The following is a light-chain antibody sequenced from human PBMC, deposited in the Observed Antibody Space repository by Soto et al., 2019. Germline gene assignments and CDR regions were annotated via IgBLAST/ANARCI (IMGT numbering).Light chain of an antibody. CDR1: SEHSSYA. V-gene: IGLV4-69*01. CDR3: QTWGTGIVV. Sequence: QLVLTQSPSASASLGASVKFTCTLSSEHSSYAIAWHQQQPEKGPRYLMKLNSDGSHNKGDGIPDRFSGSSSGAERYLTISSLQSEDEADYYCQTWGTGIVVFGGGTNLTVL. CDR2: LNSDGSH. J-gene: IGLJ2*01.